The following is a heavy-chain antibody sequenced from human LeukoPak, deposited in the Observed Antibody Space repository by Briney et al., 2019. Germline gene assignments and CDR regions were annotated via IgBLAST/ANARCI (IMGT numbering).Heavy chain of an antibody. D-gene: IGHD2-2*02. CDR1: GYTFTGYY. J-gene: IGHJ5*02. V-gene: IGHV1-2*02. CDR3: ATEYCSSTSCYNHWFDP. Sequence: ASVKVSCKASGYTFTGYYMHWVRQAPGQGLEWMGWINPNSGGTNYAQKFQGRVTMTRDTSISTAYMELSSLRSEDTAVYYCATEYCSSTSCYNHWFDPWGQGTLVTVSS. CDR2: INPNSGGT.